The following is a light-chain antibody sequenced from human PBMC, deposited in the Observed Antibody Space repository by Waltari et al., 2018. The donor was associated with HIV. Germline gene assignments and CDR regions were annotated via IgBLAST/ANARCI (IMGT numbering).Light chain of an antibody. CDR3: SSYAGSNNSV. CDR2: EVS. CDR1: SSDVGGYNY. Sequence: QSALTQPPSASGSPGQSVTISCTGTSSDVGGYNYVSWYQQHPGKAPKLMIYEVSNRPSGVPDRFFGSKSGNTASLTVSGLQAEDEADYYCSSYAGSNNSVFGTGTKVTVL. V-gene: IGLV2-8*01. J-gene: IGLJ1*01.